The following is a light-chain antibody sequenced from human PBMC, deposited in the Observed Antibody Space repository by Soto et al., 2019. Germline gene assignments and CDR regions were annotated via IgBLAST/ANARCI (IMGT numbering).Light chain of an antibody. CDR2: WSS. V-gene: IGKV1-27*01. J-gene: IGKJ4*01. CDR3: HQYYSAPLT. CDR1: QGISNY. Sequence: DIQMTQSPSSLSASVGARVTITCRASQGISNYLAWYQQKPRQPPKLLIYWSSTRESGVPDRFSGSGSGTDFTLTISSLQAEDVAVYYCHQYYSAPLTFGGGTKVEIK.